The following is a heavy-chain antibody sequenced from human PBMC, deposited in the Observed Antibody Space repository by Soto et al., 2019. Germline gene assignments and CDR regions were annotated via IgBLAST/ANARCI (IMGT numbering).Heavy chain of an antibody. CDR2: VYWDDDK. D-gene: IGHD2-2*01. Sequence: QVILRESGPTLIKPTRTLTLTCTFSGFSLSLSGLGVGWVRQPPGKALEWLATVYWDDDKRYNPSLQSRLTITKATSKNQVVLIMVNMDPADTATYFCAHVVPATMYYFDYWGQGTLVTVSS. CDR3: AHVVPATMYYFDY. V-gene: IGHV2-5*02. J-gene: IGHJ4*02. CDR1: GFSLSLSGLG.